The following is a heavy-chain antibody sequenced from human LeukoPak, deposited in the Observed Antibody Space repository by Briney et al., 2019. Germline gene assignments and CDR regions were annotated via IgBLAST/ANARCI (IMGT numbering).Heavy chain of an antibody. J-gene: IGHJ4*02. CDR1: GFTFSSYW. Sequence: GGSLRLSCEASGFTFSSYWMRWVRQAPGKGLEWVANIKQDGSEKYYVDSVKGRFTISRDNAKKSLYLQMNGLRAEDTAVYYCAREHSDDYVWGSHRYISRSVDYWGQGTLVTVSS. V-gene: IGHV3-7*01. CDR3: AREHSDDYVWGSHRYISRSVDY. D-gene: IGHD3-16*02. CDR2: IKQDGSEK.